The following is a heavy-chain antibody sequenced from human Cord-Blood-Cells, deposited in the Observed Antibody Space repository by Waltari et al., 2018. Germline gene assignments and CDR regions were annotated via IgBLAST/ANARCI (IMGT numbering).Heavy chain of an antibody. J-gene: IGHJ4*02. CDR2: INHSRNT. Sequence: QVQLQQWGAGLLKPSETLSLTCAVYGVSFSGYYWSWIRQPPGKGLEWIGEINHSRNTNTTPSLKIRGTILVYTSKNQFSLKLSSVTAAGTAVYYSHYIRGGYDCCSDYWGQGTLVTVSS. V-gene: IGHV4-34*04. CDR3: HYIRGGYDCCSDY. CDR1: GVSFSGYY. D-gene: IGHD5-12*01.